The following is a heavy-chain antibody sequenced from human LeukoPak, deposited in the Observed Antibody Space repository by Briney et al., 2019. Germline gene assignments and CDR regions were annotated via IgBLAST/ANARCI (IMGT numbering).Heavy chain of an antibody. Sequence: GGSLRLSCAASGFTFDDYGMSWVRQVPGKGLEWVSGINWNGGSTGYADSVKGRFTISRDNAKNSLHLQMNSLRAEDTAVYYCAGELWFGEFDAFDIWGQGTMVTVSS. J-gene: IGHJ3*02. D-gene: IGHD3-10*01. CDR1: GFTFDDYG. V-gene: IGHV3-20*04. CDR3: AGELWFGEFDAFDI. CDR2: INWNGGST.